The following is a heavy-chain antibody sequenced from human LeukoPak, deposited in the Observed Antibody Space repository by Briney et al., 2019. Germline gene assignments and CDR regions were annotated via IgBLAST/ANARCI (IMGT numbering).Heavy chain of an antibody. D-gene: IGHD3-9*01. CDR3: ARVKALYDILTGYYLIGFDP. Sequence: SETLSLTCTVSGGSISSSSYYWGWIRQPPGKGLEWIGSIYYSGSTYYNPSLKSRVTISVDTSKNQFSLKLSSVTAADTAVYYCARVKALYDILTGYYLIGFDPWGQGTLVTVSS. J-gene: IGHJ5*02. V-gene: IGHV4-39*07. CDR2: IYYSGST. CDR1: GGSISSSSYY.